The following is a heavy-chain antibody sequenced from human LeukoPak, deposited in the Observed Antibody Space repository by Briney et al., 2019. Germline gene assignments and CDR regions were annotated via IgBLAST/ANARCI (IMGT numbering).Heavy chain of an antibody. J-gene: IGHJ4*02. D-gene: IGHD1-1*01. Sequence: ASVKVSCKASGYSLTSYFMHWVRQAPGQGLEWRGVINPSGDGTSYTQKFQGRVTMTRDMSTSTGFMELTSLRSEDTAVYFCTREPPSTGYYDYWGQGTLVTVSS. CDR3: TREPPSTGYYDY. CDR1: GYSLTSYF. V-gene: IGHV1-46*01. CDR2: INPSGDGT.